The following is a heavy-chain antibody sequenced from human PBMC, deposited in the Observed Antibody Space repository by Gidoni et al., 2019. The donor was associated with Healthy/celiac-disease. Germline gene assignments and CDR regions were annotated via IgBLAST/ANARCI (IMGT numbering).Heavy chain of an antibody. CDR2: IWYDGSYK. D-gene: IGHD3-10*01. J-gene: IGHJ4*02. V-gene: IGHV3-33*01. CDR1: GFTFSSYG. Sequence: QVQLVESGGGVVQPGRSLRPSCAASGFTFSSYGMHWVRQAPGKGLELVALIWYDGSYKYYVDSVKGRFTISRDNSKNTLFLQMNSLRAEDTAVYYCARDRASFDYWGQGTLVTVSS. CDR3: ARDRASFDY.